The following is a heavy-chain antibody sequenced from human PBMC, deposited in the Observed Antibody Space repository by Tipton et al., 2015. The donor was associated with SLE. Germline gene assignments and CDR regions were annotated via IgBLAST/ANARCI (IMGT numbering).Heavy chain of an antibody. Sequence: GSLRLSCAASGFIFSSYNINWVRQAPGKGLEWVSSISSSSTYIYYADSVKGRFTISRDNAKNSLYLQMNSLRAEDTAVYYCARSAAYGSYGIDVWGQGTTVTVSS. CDR1: GFIFSSYN. CDR3: ARSAAYGSYGIDV. J-gene: IGHJ6*02. D-gene: IGHD3-22*01. V-gene: IGHV3-21*03. CDR2: ISSSSTYI.